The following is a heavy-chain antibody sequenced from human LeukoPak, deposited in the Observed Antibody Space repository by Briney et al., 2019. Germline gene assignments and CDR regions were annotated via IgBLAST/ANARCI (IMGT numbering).Heavy chain of an antibody. Sequence: GGSLRLSCATSGFTFSSYGMHWVRQAPGKGLEWVAFIRYDGSNKYYADSVKGRFTISRETSKNTLYLQMNSLRAEDTAVYYCAKGEGWQQPYYYYMDVWGKGTTVTISS. V-gene: IGHV3-30*02. CDR3: AKGEGWQQPYYYYMDV. D-gene: IGHD6-13*01. CDR1: GFTFSSYG. CDR2: IRYDGSNK. J-gene: IGHJ6*03.